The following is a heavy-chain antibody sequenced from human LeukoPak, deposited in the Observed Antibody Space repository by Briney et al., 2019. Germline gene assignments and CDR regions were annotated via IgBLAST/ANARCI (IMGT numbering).Heavy chain of an antibody. Sequence: GGSLRLSCAASGFTFSSYGMHWVRQAPGKGLEWVAVISYDGSNKYYADSVKGRFTISRDNSKNTLYLQMNSLRAEDTAVYYCANYADTAMDYWGQGTLVTVSS. CDR1: GFTFSSYG. V-gene: IGHV3-30*18. J-gene: IGHJ4*02. CDR3: ANYADTAMDY. D-gene: IGHD5-18*01. CDR2: ISYDGSNK.